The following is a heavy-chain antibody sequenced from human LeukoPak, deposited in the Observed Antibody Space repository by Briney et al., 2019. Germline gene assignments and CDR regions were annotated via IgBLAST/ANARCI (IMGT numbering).Heavy chain of an antibody. CDR2: IKQDGSEK. Sequence: PGGSLRLPCAASGFTFSSYWMSWVRQAPGKGLEWVANIKQDGSEKYYVDSVKGRFTISRDNAKNSLYLQMNSLRAEDTAVYYCARHLYDFWSGYYWPFDYWGQGTLVTVSS. J-gene: IGHJ4*02. V-gene: IGHV3-7*01. D-gene: IGHD3-3*01. CDR3: ARHLYDFWSGYYWPFDY. CDR1: GFTFSSYW.